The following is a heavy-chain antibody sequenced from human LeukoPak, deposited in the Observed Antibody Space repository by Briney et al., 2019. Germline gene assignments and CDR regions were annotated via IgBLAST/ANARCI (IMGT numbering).Heavy chain of an antibody. CDR2: ISSSSSTI. CDR3: ARDGPGGSSSAWMDEDDAFDI. Sequence: GGSLRLSCAASGFTFRSYSMTWVRQAPGKGLEWVSYISSSSSTIYYADSVKGRFTISRDNAKNSLYLQMNSLRDEDTAVYYCARDGPGGSSSAWMDEDDAFDIWGQGTMVTVSS. CDR1: GFTFRSYS. J-gene: IGHJ3*02. V-gene: IGHV3-48*02. D-gene: IGHD6-6*01.